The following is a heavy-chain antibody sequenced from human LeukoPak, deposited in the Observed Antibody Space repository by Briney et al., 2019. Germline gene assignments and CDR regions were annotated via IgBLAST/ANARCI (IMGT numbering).Heavy chain of an antibody. D-gene: IGHD3-10*01. J-gene: IGHJ6*02. Sequence: ASVKVSCKASGGTFSSYAISWVRQAPGQGLEWMGWISAYNGNTNYAQKLQGRVTMTTDTSTSTAYMELRSLRSDDTAVYYCARDLGYGSGSYYYYYGMDVWGQGTTVTVSS. V-gene: IGHV1-18*01. CDR2: ISAYNGNT. CDR3: ARDLGYGSGSYYYYYGMDV. CDR1: GGTFSSYA.